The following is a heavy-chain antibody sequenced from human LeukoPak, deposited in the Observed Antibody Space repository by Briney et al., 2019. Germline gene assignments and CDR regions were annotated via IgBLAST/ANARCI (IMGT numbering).Heavy chain of an antibody. CDR1: GYTFTGYY. CDR2: INPNSGGT. J-gene: IGHJ2*01. Sequence: ASVKVSCKASGYTFTGYYMHWVRQAPGQGLEWMGWINPNSGGTNYAQKFQGRVTMTRDTSISTAYMELSRLRSDDTAVYYCARPYDYGDSGWYFDLWGRGTLVTVSS. D-gene: IGHD4-17*01. CDR3: ARPYDYGDSGWYFDL. V-gene: IGHV1-2*02.